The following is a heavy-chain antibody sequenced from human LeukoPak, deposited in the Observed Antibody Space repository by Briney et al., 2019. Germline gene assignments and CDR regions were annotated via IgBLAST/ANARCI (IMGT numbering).Heavy chain of an antibody. Sequence: GESLKISCKGSGYIFTSYWIGWVRQMPGKGLEWMGIIYPGDSDTRYSPSFQGQVTISADKSISTAYLQWSSLKASDTAMYYCARIGQWLVRGYYFDYWGQGTLVTVSS. J-gene: IGHJ4*02. V-gene: IGHV5-51*01. CDR3: ARIGQWLVRGYYFDY. CDR2: IYPGDSDT. D-gene: IGHD6-19*01. CDR1: GYIFTSYW.